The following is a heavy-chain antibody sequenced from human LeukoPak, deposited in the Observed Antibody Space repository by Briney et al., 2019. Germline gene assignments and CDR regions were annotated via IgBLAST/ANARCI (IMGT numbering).Heavy chain of an antibody. V-gene: IGHV4-59*08. J-gene: IGHJ4*02. CDR2: IYYSGST. CDR1: GGSISSYY. CDR3: ASTSLVMYYYDSGYFDY. Sequence: PSETLSLTCTASGGSISSYYWSWIRQPPGKGLEWIGYIYYSGSTNYNPSLKSRVTISVDTSKNQFSLKLSSVTAADTAVYYCASTSLVMYYYDSGYFDYWGQGTLVTVSS. D-gene: IGHD3-22*01.